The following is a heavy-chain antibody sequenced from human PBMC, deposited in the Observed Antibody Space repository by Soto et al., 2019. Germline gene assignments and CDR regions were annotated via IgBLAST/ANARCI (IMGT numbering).Heavy chain of an antibody. D-gene: IGHD1-26*01. CDR3: ARADSGTQPPDY. Sequence: AQAQXXXWMXWIHPISGCTNYAPKFKGWVTMTRDTSISTAYMELSRLRSDDTAGYYCARADSGTQPPDYWGQGTRVTVSS. CDR2: IHPISGCT. J-gene: IGHJ4*02. V-gene: IGHV1-2*04.